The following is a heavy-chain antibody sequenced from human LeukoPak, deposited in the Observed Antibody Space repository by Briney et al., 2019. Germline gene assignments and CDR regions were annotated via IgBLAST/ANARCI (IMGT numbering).Heavy chain of an antibody. J-gene: IGHJ5*02. CDR3: ARGLGYCSGDVCYPAWFDP. Sequence: GGSLRLSCAASGFTFSSYEMNWVRQAPGKGQEWVSYISVSGSTKYQADSVKGRFTISRDNTKNSLYLQMNSLRAEDTAVYYCARGLGYCSGDVCYPAWFDPWGQGTLVTVSS. CDR2: ISVSGSTK. D-gene: IGHD2-15*01. V-gene: IGHV3-48*03. CDR1: GFTFSSYE.